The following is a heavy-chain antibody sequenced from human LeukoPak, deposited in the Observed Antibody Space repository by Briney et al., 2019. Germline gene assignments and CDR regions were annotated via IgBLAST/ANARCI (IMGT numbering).Heavy chain of an antibody. D-gene: IGHD3-10*01. CDR1: GGSISTYY. J-gene: IGHJ4*02. CDR3: ARVRMVRGVMGFDY. Sequence: SETLSLTCTVSGGSISTYYWNWIRQPPGKGLEWIGYIYYSGSTNYNPSLKSRVTISVDTSKNQFSLKLSSVTAADTAVYYCARVRMVRGVMGFDYWGQGTLVTVSS. V-gene: IGHV4-59*01. CDR2: IYYSGST.